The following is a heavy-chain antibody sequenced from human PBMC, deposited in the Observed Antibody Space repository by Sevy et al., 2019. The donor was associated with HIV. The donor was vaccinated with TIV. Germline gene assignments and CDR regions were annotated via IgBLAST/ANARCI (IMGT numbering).Heavy chain of an antibody. D-gene: IGHD3-16*02. J-gene: IGHJ6*02. CDR3: ARDRRFCGNECYLYYYYGMDV. Sequence: GGSLRLSCAASGSNVNDNYMTWVRQAPGKGLEWVSIIHADGSSYYADSVKGRFTMSRDDSKNIVNLQMNSLRADDTAVYYCARDRRFCGNECYLYYYYGMDVWGQGTAVTVSS. CDR1: GSNVNDNY. CDR2: IHADGSS. V-gene: IGHV3-53*01.